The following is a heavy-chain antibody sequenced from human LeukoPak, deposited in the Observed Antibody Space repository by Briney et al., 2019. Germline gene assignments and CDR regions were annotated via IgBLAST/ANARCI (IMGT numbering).Heavy chain of an antibody. D-gene: IGHD3-10*01. CDR1: GGSFSTYY. Sequence: PSETLSLTCTVSGGSFSTYYWSWIRQPPGKGLEWIGYINYSGSTTYSPSLTSRVTISVDTAKNQVYLQLTSVTAVETAVYYCARDDYRGVTNFDPWGQGTLGTDSS. V-gene: IGHV4-59*01. J-gene: IGHJ5*02. CDR3: ARDDYRGVTNFDP. CDR2: INYSGST.